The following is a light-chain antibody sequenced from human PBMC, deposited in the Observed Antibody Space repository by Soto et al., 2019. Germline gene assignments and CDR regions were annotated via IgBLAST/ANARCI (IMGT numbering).Light chain of an antibody. CDR1: QSISTY. CDR3: HQRSSWPLT. J-gene: IGKJ4*01. CDR2: DAS. Sequence: EIVLTQSPATLSLSPGERATLSCRASQSISTYLAWYQQKPGQPPRLLIYDASHRATGIPARFGGSGSGTDFTLTISNLEPEDFAVYYCHQRSSWPLTFGAGTKVEIX. V-gene: IGKV3-11*01.